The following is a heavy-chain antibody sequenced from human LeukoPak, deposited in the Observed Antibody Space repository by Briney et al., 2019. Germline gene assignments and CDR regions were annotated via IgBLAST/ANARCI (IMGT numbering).Heavy chain of an antibody. CDR1: GGSISSSSYY. CDR3: VRAIEVETEGDF. J-gene: IGHJ4*02. D-gene: IGHD5-24*01. V-gene: IGHV3-23*01. Sequence: ETLSLTCTVSGGSISSSSYYWGWVRQAPGKGLKWVSAISGSGGSTYYADSVKGRFTISRDNSKNTLYLQMNSLRPEDTAVYYCVRAIEVETEGDFWGQGTLVTVSS. CDR2: ISGSGGST.